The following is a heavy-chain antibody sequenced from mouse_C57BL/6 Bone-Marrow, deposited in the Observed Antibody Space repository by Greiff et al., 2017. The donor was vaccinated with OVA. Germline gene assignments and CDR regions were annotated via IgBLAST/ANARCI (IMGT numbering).Heavy chain of an antibody. CDR1: GFTYSNYW. Sequence: EVKVEESGGGLVQPGGSMKLSCVASGFTYSNYWMNWVRQSPEKGLEWVAQIRLKSDNYATHYAESVKGRFTISRDDSKRSVYLQMNNLEAEDTEIYYGTNYGSSYFDYWGQGTTLTVSS. J-gene: IGHJ2*01. CDR2: IRLKSDNYAT. D-gene: IGHD1-1*01. CDR3: TNYGSSYFDY. V-gene: IGHV6-3*01.